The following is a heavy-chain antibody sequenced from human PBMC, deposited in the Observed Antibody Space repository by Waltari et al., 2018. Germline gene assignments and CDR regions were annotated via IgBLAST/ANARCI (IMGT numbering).Heavy chain of an antibody. CDR2: ISHDGSNK. D-gene: IGHD2-2*01. CDR1: GFTFSSYA. Sequence: QVQLVESGGGVVQPGRSLRLSCAASGFTFSSYAMHWVRQDPGKGLGWVAVISHDGSNKYYADSVKGRFTISRDNSKNTLYLQRNSLRAEDTAVYYCARGGWLVPAASDYWGQGTLVTVSS. CDR3: ARGGWLVPAASDY. J-gene: IGHJ4*02. V-gene: IGHV3-30-3*01.